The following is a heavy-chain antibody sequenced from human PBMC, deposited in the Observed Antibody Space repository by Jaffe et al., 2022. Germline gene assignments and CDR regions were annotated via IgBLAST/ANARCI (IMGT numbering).Heavy chain of an antibody. CDR1: GFTFSSYS. Sequence: EVQLVESGGGLVKPGGSLRLSCAASGFTFSSYSMNWVRQAPGKGLEWVSSISSSSSYIYYADSVKGRFTISRDNAKNSLYLQMNSLRAEDTAVYYCARELRICTGGVCYKAAADSFDYWGQGTLVTVSS. CDR3: ARELRICTGGVCYKAAADSFDY. D-gene: IGHD2-8*02. V-gene: IGHV3-21*01. CDR2: ISSSSSYI. J-gene: IGHJ4*02.